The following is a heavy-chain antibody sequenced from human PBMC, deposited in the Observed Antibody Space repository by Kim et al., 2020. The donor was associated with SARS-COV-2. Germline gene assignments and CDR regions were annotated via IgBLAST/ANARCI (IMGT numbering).Heavy chain of an antibody. V-gene: IGHV6-1*01. Sequence: SQTLSLTCAISGDSVSSNSVAWHWIRQSPSRGLEWLGRTFWRSKWYNHYSISMNSRIIINSDTSKNQLSLQLNSVTPEDTAVYYCSRGFRNSFDYWGQGILVTVSS. CDR1: GDSVSSNSVA. CDR2: TFWRSKWYN. CDR3: SRGFRNSFDY. J-gene: IGHJ4*02.